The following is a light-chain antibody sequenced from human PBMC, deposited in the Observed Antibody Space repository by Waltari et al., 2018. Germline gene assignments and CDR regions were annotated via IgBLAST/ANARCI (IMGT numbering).Light chain of an antibody. CDR2: KAS. V-gene: IGKV1-5*03. J-gene: IGKJ2*01. CDR1: QSIRNW. CDR3: QHYNSYPYT. Sequence: DIQMTHSPPTLPASVGDRITMSCRASQSIRNWLAWYQQKPGKAPKLLIYKASDLETGVPSRFSGSGSGTEFTLTISSLQPDDFATYYCQHYNSYPYTFGQGTKLEIK.